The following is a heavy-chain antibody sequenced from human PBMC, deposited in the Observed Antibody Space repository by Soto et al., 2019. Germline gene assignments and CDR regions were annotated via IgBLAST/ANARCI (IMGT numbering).Heavy chain of an antibody. CDR1: GFTFSGSA. V-gene: IGHV3-73*01. CDR3: TPTCSGGSCYAVD. Sequence: EVQLVASGGGLVQPGGSLKLSCAASGFTFSGSAMHWVRQASGKGLEWVGRIRNKANSYATVYAASVKGRFTISRDDSKNTAYLQMNSLKTEDTAVYYCTPTCSGGSCYAVDWGQGTLVTVSS. J-gene: IGHJ4*02. D-gene: IGHD2-15*01. CDR2: IRNKANSYAT.